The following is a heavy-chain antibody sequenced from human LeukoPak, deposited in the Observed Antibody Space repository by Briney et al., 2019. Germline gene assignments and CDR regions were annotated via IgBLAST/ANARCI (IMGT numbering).Heavy chain of an antibody. D-gene: IGHD3-3*02. V-gene: IGHV4-38-2*02. Sequence: NPSETLSLTCTVSGYSISSGYYWGWIRQPPGKGLEWIGSIYHSGSTYYNPSLKGRVTISVDTSKNQFSLKLSSLTAADTAVYYCARLRRSRLAEFDYWGQGTLVTVSS. CDR1: GYSISSGYY. CDR3: ARLRRSRLAEFDY. CDR2: IYHSGST. J-gene: IGHJ4*02.